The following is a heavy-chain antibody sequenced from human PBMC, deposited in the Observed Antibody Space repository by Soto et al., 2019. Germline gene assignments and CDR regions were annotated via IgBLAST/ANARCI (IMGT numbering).Heavy chain of an antibody. CDR1: GFTFSSYA. V-gene: IGHV3-53*04. D-gene: IGHD3-10*01. Sequence: GGSLRLSCAASGFTFSSYAMSWVRQAPGKGLEWVSLVYNGGATHYAASVKGRFTISTHSSQSTLFLQMNSLRTEDTATYYCVRGRYGSEIHWGQGTKVTVSS. CDR3: VRGRYGSEIH. CDR2: VYNGGAT. J-gene: IGHJ4*02.